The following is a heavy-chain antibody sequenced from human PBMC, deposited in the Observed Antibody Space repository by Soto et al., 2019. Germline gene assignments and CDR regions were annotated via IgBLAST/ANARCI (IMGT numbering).Heavy chain of an antibody. CDR3: ARSGSYSWLPY. CDR1: GFTFGSFA. J-gene: IGHJ4*02. Sequence: GGSLRLSCAASGFTFGSFAVSWVRQAPGKGLEWVSSISPNVGSTYYAGSVKGRFTISRDNSKNTLYLQMNSLRAEYTAIYYCARSGSYSWLPYWGQGTPVTVSS. CDR2: ISPNVGST. V-gene: IGHV3-23*01. D-gene: IGHD1-26*01.